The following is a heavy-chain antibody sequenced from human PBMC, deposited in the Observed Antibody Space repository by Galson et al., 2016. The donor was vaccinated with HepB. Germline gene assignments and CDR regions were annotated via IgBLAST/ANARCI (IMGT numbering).Heavy chain of an antibody. J-gene: IGHJ6*02. CDR3: ARDRGLLHYYYGMDV. D-gene: IGHD4-17*01. CDR2: ISYDGNTR. CDR1: GFTFNHYG. V-gene: IGHV3-33*08. Sequence: SLRLPCATSGFTFNHYGLNWVRQAPGKGPEWVAVISYDGNTRQSAQDLKGRFTISSDSSTNTVYLPMNSLRADDTAVYFCARDRGLLHYYYGMDVWGQGTTVTVSS.